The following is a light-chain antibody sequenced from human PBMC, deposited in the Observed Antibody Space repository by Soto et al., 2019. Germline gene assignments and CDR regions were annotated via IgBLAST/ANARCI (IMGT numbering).Light chain of an antibody. V-gene: IGKV3-11*01. J-gene: IGKJ4*01. Sequence: EIVLTQSPATLSLSPGERATLSCRASQSVSSSYLAWYQQKPGQAPRLLIYDASNRATGIPARFSGSGSGTDFTLTISSLEPEDFAVYYCQQRSSWPLTFGGGTRWIS. CDR1: QSVSSSY. CDR2: DAS. CDR3: QQRSSWPLT.